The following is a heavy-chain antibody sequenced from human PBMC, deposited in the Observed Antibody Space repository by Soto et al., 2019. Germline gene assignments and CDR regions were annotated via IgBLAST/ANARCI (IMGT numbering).Heavy chain of an antibody. Sequence: QVQLVESGGGLVRPGGSLRLSCAASGFAVSDYFMSWVRQAPGKGLEWLSYIRNDNSNMYYADSVKGRFTISRDSAKNPLYLQMNGLRDEDTAVYYCARAILTAAGVMDVWAQGTTVTVSS. J-gene: IGHJ6*02. CDR2: IRNDNSNM. V-gene: IGHV3-11*01. CDR1: GFAVSDYF. D-gene: IGHD2-2*01. CDR3: ARAILTAAGVMDV.